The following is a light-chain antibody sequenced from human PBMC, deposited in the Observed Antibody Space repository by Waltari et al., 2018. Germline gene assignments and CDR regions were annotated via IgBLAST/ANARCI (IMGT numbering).Light chain of an antibody. CDR1: QNVGTK. J-gene: IGKJ1*01. CDR2: DAF. Sequence: IEMTQSPVTLSVSPGERATLSCRASQNVGTKLAWYQQKPGLAPRLPIYDAFTRATGIPARFSGSGSGTEFTLTISSLQSEDLALYHCLQYHYWPPWTFGQGTKVEVK. V-gene: IGKV3-15*01. CDR3: LQYHYWPPWT.